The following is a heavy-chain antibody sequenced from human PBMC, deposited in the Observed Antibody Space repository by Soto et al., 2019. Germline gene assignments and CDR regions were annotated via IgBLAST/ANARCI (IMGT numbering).Heavy chain of an antibody. Sequence: SETLSLTCTVSGGSISSYYWSWIRQPPGKGLEWIGYIYYSGSTYYNPSLKSRVTISVDTSKNQFSLKLSSVTAADTAVYYCARGHIVVVTAISYYFDYWGQGTLVTVSS. CDR1: GGSISSYY. CDR3: ARGHIVVVTAISYYFDY. D-gene: IGHD2-21*02. V-gene: IGHV4-59*08. J-gene: IGHJ4*02. CDR2: IYYSGST.